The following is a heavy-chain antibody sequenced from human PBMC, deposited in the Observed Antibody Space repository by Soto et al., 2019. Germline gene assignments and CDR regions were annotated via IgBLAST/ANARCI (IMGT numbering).Heavy chain of an antibody. CDR3: ARPRDRYSYGFSFGY. CDR1: GFTFSSHA. Sequence: PGGSLRLSCAASGFTFSSHAMHWVRQTPGRGLEWVAVISYDGSNKNYADSVKGRFTISRDNSKNTLDLQMNSLRAEDTAVYYCARPRDRYSYGFSFGYWGQGALVTVSS. CDR2: ISYDGSNK. V-gene: IGHV3-30-3*01. D-gene: IGHD5-18*01. J-gene: IGHJ4*02.